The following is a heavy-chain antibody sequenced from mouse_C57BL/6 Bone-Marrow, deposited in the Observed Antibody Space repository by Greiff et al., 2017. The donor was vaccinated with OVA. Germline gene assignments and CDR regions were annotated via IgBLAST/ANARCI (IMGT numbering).Heavy chain of an antibody. CDR3: ASCANDGYCVYYYAMDY. Sequence: VQLQQSGAELVKPGASVKLSCTASGFNITDYYMHWVKQRTEQGLEWIGRIDPEDGETNYAPKFQGKATITADTSSNTAYLQLSSLTSEDTAVYYCASCANDGYCVYYYAMDYWGQGTAVTVSA. V-gene: IGHV14-2*01. CDR2: IDPEDGET. D-gene: IGHD2-3*01. CDR1: GFNITDYY. J-gene: IGHJ4*01.